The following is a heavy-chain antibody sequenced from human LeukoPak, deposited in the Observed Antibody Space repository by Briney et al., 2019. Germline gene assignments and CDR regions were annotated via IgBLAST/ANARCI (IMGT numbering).Heavy chain of an antibody. V-gene: IGHV3-23*01. CDR3: AKSYGGITRSFDY. J-gene: IGHJ4*02. CDR1: GFTFSSYA. Sequence: GGSLRLSCAASGFTFSSYAMSWVRQAPGKGLEWVSAISGGGGNTYYADSVKGRFTISRDNSKNTLYLQMNSLRAEDTAVYYCAKSYGGITRSFDYWGQGTLVTVSS. D-gene: IGHD4-23*01. CDR2: ISGGGGNT.